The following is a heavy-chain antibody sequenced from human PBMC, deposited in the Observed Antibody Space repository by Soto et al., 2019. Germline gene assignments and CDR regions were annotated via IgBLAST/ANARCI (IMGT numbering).Heavy chain of an antibody. J-gene: IGHJ5*02. V-gene: IGHV3-23*01. CDR1: GFTFSSSA. Sequence: GGSLRLSCAASGFTFSSSAMTWVRQAPGRGLEWVSALSASGDSTYYADSVKGRFTISRDNSKNTLYLQLNSLRAAATAVYYCAKFMPVTGPFNWFDPWGQGTLATVSS. CDR2: LSASGDST. CDR3: AKFMPVTGPFNWFDP. D-gene: IGHD6-19*01.